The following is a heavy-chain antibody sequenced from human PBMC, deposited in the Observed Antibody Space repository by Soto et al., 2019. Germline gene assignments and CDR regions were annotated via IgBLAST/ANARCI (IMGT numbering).Heavy chain of an antibody. CDR3: AKGQTYYDILTGYYDFDH. Sequence: GGSLRLSCAASGFTFSSYAMSWVRQAPGKGLEWVSAISGSGGSTCNADSVKGRFTISRDKSKNTLYLQMNSLRAEDRAVYYSAKGQTYYDILTGYYDFDHWGQGTVVTVSS. J-gene: IGHJ4*02. V-gene: IGHV3-23*01. D-gene: IGHD3-9*01. CDR1: GFTFSSYA. CDR2: ISGSGGST.